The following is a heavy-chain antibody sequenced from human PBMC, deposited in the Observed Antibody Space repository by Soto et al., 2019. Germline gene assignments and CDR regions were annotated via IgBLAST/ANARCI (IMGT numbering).Heavy chain of an antibody. CDR2: ISGSGGST. J-gene: IGHJ4*02. D-gene: IGHD3-10*01. Sequence: ESGGGLVQPGGSLRLSCAASGFTFSSYAMSWVRQAPGKGLEWVSAISGSGGSTYYADSVKGRFTISRDNSKNTLYLQMNSLRAEDTAVYYCAKLGRGRFGELSPFDYWGQGTLVTVSS. V-gene: IGHV3-23*01. CDR3: AKLGRGRFGELSPFDY. CDR1: GFTFSSYA.